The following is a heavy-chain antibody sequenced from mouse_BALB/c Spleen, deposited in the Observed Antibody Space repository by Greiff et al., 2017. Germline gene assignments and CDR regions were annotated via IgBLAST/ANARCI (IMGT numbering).Heavy chain of an antibody. D-gene: IGHD2-1*01. J-gene: IGHJ3*01. CDR2: IWGDGST. V-gene: IGHV2-6-7*01. CDR1: GFSLTGYG. CDR3: ARENYGNYPAWFAY. Sequence: VQLQESGPGLVAPSQSLSITCTVSGFSLTGYGVNWVRQPPGKGLEWLGMIWGDGSTDYNSALKSRLSISKDNSKSQVFLKMNSLQTDDTARYYCARENYGNYPAWFAYWGQGTLVTVSA.